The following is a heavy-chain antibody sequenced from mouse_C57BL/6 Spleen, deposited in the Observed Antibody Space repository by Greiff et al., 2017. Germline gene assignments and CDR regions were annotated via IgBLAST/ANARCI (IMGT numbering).Heavy chain of an antibody. CDR3: ARTYSNYVPFAY. CDR1: GYSFTDYN. CDR2: INPNYGTT. D-gene: IGHD2-5*01. J-gene: IGHJ3*01. Sequence: EVKLMESGPELVKPGASVKISCKASGYSFTDYNMNWVKQSNGKSLEWIGVINPNYGTTSYNQKFKGKATLTVDQASSTAYMQLNSLTSEDSAVYYCARTYSNYVPFAYWGQGTLVTVSA. V-gene: IGHV1-39*01.